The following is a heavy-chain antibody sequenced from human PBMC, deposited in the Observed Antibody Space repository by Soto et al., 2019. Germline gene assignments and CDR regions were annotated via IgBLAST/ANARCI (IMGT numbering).Heavy chain of an antibody. CDR3: ATRGITLYHFDS. Sequence: QVQLQESGLGLVKPSQTLSLTCSVSGVSISRYGFYWSWIRQRPGKGLEWIGYISYSGNPYFNPSLRSRATISIDTSKNQFSLRLSSVTAADTAVYYCATRGITLYHFDSWGQGTLVTVSS. V-gene: IGHV4-31*03. J-gene: IGHJ4*02. CDR1: GVSISRYGFY. D-gene: IGHD3-10*01. CDR2: ISYSGNP.